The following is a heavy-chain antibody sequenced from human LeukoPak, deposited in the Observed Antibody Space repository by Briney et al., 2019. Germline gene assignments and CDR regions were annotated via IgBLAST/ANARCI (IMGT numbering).Heavy chain of an antibody. V-gene: IGHV1-46*01. J-gene: IGHJ5*02. D-gene: IGHD6-13*01. CDR3: AREMGQQLAPNWFDP. Sequence: ASVKVSCKASGYTFTSYYMHWVRQAPGQGLEWMGIINPSGGSTSYAQKFQGRVTMTRDTSTSTVYMELSSLRSEDTAVYYCAREMGQQLAPNWFDPWGQGTLVTVSS. CDR1: GYTFTSYY. CDR2: INPSGGST.